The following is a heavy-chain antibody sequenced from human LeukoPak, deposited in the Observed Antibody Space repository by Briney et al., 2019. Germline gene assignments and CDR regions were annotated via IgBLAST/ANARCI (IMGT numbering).Heavy chain of an antibody. V-gene: IGHV3-30-3*01. J-gene: IGHJ6*02. CDR1: GFTFSSYA. D-gene: IGHD4-17*01. Sequence: PGRSLRLSCAASGFTFSSYAMHWVRQAPGKGLEWVAVISYDGSNKYYADSVKDRFTISRDNSKNTLYLQMNSLRAEDTAVYYCARNDYGDYHPYYGMDVWGQGTTVTVSS. CDR3: ARNDYGDYHPYYGMDV. CDR2: ISYDGSNK.